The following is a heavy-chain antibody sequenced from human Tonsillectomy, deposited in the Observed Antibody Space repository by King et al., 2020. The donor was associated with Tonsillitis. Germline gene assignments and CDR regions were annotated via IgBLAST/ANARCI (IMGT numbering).Heavy chain of an antibody. J-gene: IGHJ4*02. D-gene: IGHD5-12*01. CDR3: ATSTYSGYGYFDY. CDR1: GGSVSSGGYY. Sequence: QLQESGPGLVKPSQTLSLTCSVSGGSVSSGGYYWSWIRQLPGKGLEWIGYIYHSGGTNYNPSLKNLVSISLDTSRNQFSLRRNSVTAADTAVYYCATSTYSGYGYFDYWGQGTLVTVSS. V-gene: IGHV4-31*01. CDR2: IYHSGGT.